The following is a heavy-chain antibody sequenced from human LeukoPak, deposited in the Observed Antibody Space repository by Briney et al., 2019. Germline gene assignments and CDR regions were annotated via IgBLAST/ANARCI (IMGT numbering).Heavy chain of an antibody. Sequence: PGGSLRLSCAASGFTFDDYGMSWVRQAPGKGLEWVSGINWNGGSTGYADSVKGRYTISRDNAKNSLYLQMNSLRAEDTAVYYCVGEDYNILTGPGQGAFDVWGQGTVVTVSS. CDR2: INWNGGST. CDR1: GFTFDDYG. V-gene: IGHV3-20*04. D-gene: IGHD3-9*01. CDR3: VGEDYNILTGPGQGAFDV. J-gene: IGHJ3*01.